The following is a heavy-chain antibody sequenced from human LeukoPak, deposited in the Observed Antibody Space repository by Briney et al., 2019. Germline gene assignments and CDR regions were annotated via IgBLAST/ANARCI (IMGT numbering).Heavy chain of an antibody. CDR1: GYTFTGYY. CDR2: INPNSGGT. CDR3: ARGMVRGVKHSFGY. V-gene: IGHV1-2*04. D-gene: IGHD3-10*01. Sequence: ASVKVSCKASGYTFTGYYMHWVRQAPGQGLEWMGWINPNSGGTNYAQKFQGWVTMTRDTSISTAYMELSRLRSDDTAVYYCARGMVRGVKHSFGYWGQGTLVTVSS. J-gene: IGHJ4*02.